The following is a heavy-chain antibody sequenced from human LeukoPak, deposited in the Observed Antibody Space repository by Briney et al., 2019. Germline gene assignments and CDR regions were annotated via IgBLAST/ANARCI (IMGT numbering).Heavy chain of an antibody. CDR2: ISAYNGNT. D-gene: IGHD6-13*01. J-gene: IGHJ5*02. CDR3: ARLAAGTRIVLDP. V-gene: IGHV1-18*01. CDR1: GYTFISYG. Sequence: ASVKVSRKASGYTFISYGISWARQAPGQGLEWMGWISAYNGNTNYAQKLQGRVTMTTDTSTSTAYMELTSLRSDDTAVYYCARLAAGTRIVLDPWGQGTLVTVSS.